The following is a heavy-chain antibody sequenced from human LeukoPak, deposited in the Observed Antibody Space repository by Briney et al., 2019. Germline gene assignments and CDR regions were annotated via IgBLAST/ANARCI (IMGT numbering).Heavy chain of an antibody. D-gene: IGHD3-10*01. CDR1: GGSISSYY. CDR2: IYYSGST. V-gene: IGHV4-59*01. J-gene: IGHJ5*02. Sequence: SETLSLTCTVSGGSISSYYWSWIRQPPGKGLEWIGYIYYSGSTNYNPSLKSRVTISVDTSKNQFSLKLSSVTAADTAVYYCAREGPGGWFDPWGQGTLVTVSS. CDR3: AREGPGGWFDP.